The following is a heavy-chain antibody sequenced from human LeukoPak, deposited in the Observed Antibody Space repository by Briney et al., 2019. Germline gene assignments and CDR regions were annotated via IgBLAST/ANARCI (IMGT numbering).Heavy chain of an antibody. Sequence: SETLSLTCTVSSYSISSDYYWGWSRQPPGKGLEWIGSIYYSGSTYYNPSLKSRVTISVDTSKNQFSLKLSSVTAADTAVYYCARDRGTWNDDGFDYWGQGTLVTVSS. V-gene: IGHV4-38-2*02. CDR1: SYSISSDYY. CDR3: ARDRGTWNDDGFDY. CDR2: IYYSGST. J-gene: IGHJ4*02. D-gene: IGHD1-1*01.